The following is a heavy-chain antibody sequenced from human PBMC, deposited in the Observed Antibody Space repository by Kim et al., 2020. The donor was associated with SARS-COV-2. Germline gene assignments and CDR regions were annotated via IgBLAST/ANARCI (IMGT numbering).Heavy chain of an antibody. CDR3: ARETRGDNNGYPVYYGLDV. Sequence: SETLSLTCTISGGSISSYYWSWIRQPPGKGLEWIGYIYDSGSTNYNPSLKSRVTMSVDTSKNQFSLKLGSVTAADAAVYYCARETRGDNNGYPVYYGLDVRGQGTAVTVCS. J-gene: IGHJ6*02. CDR1: GGSISSYY. CDR2: IYDSGST. V-gene: IGHV4-59*01. D-gene: IGHD5-18*01.